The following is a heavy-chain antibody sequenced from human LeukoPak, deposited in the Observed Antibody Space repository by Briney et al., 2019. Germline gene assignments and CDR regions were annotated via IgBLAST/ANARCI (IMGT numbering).Heavy chain of an antibody. CDR3: AKVGDYYDSSAFDI. Sequence: PGGTLRLSCAASGFTFDDYAMHWVRQAPGKGLEWVSCISWNSGSIGYADSVKGRFTISRDNAKNSLYLQMNSLRAEDTALYYCAKVGDYYDSSAFDIWGQGTMVTVSS. CDR1: GFTFDDYA. J-gene: IGHJ3*02. V-gene: IGHV3-9*01. D-gene: IGHD3-22*01. CDR2: ISWNSGSI.